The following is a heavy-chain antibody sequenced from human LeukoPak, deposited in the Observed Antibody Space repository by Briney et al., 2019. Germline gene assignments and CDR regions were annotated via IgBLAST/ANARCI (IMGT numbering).Heavy chain of an antibody. CDR1: GFPFSRYG. Sequence: PGGPLRLSCAASGFPFSRYGMSWVRQAPGKGLEWVSGISDSGGSTFYADSVKGRFTISRDNSKNTLYLQMNSLRAEDTAIYYCAKDMVTTVTSYYFDYWGQGTLVTVSS. CDR2: ISDSGGST. J-gene: IGHJ4*02. V-gene: IGHV3-23*01. CDR3: AKDMVTTVTSYYFDY. D-gene: IGHD4-17*01.